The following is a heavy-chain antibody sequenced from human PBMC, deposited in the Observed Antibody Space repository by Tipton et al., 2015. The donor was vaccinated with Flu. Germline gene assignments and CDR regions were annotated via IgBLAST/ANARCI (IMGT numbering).Heavy chain of an antibody. CDR1: GGSVSSGPYY. D-gene: IGHD3-10*01. CDR3: AREGYYTSGTPPLDH. Sequence: TLSITCIVSGGSVSSGPYYWSWIRQPSGKGLAWIGRIYTSGSTDYNPSLKSRVTISLDTSKNQVSLKLSSLTDADTAVYYCAREGYYTSGTPPLDHWGQGTLVTVSS. V-gene: IGHV4-61*02. CDR2: IYTSGST. J-gene: IGHJ4*02.